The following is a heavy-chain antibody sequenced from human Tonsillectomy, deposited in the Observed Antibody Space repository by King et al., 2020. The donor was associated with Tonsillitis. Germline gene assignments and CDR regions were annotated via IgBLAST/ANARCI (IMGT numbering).Heavy chain of an antibody. CDR1: GYVFTGYY. D-gene: IGHD1-1*01. CDR2: INPNTGGT. V-gene: IGHV1-2*02. Sequence: VQLVESGAEVKKPGASVKVSCTASGYVFTGYYIHWVRQAPGQGLEWTGWINPNTGGTNYAQKFQGRVTMTRDTSISTAYMELSRLKSDDTAVYYCATEVELERFGHGMDVWGQGTTVTVSS. J-gene: IGHJ6*02. CDR3: ATEVELERFGHGMDV.